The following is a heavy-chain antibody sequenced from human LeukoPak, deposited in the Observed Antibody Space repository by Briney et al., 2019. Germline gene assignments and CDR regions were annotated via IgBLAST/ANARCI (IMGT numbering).Heavy chain of an antibody. V-gene: IGHV3-7*01. Sequence: GGSLRLSCAASGFTFSSYWMSWVRQAPGKGLEWVANIKQDGSEKYYVDSVKGRFTISRDNAKNSLYLQMNSLRAEDTAVYYCARATSYSSGWNTRTRGYFDYWGQGTLVTVSS. D-gene: IGHD6-19*01. CDR1: GFTFSSYW. J-gene: IGHJ4*02. CDR2: IKQDGSEK. CDR3: ARATSYSSGWNTRTRGYFDY.